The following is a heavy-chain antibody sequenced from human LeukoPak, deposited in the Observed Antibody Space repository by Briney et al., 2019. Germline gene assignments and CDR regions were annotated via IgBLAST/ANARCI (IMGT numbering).Heavy chain of an antibody. D-gene: IGHD3-22*01. Sequence: SVKVSCKASRGTFSSYAISWVRQAPGQWLEWMGRIIPTFGTANYAQKFQGRVTITTDESTSTAYMELSSLRSEDTAVYYCARDHYYDSSGLLKIWGQGTLVTVSS. CDR2: IIPTFGTA. CDR1: RGTFSSYA. V-gene: IGHV1-69*05. CDR3: ARDHYYDSSGLLKI. J-gene: IGHJ4*02.